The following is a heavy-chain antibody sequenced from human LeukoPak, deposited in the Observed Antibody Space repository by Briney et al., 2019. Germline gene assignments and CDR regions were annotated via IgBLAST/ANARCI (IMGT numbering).Heavy chain of an antibody. CDR1: GFTFSSYS. Sequence: PGGSLRLSRAASGFTFSSYSMNWVRQAPGKGLEWVSSISSSSSYIYYADSVKGRFTISRDNAKNSLYLQMNSLRAEDTAVYYCARALEVSEWITFGEPPGGWFDPWGQGTLVTVSS. J-gene: IGHJ5*02. D-gene: IGHD3-16*01. V-gene: IGHV3-21*01. CDR3: ARALEVSEWITFGEPPGGWFDP. CDR2: ISSSSSYI.